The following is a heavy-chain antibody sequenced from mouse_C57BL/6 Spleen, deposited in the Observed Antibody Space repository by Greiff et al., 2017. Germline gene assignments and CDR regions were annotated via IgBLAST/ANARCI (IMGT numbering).Heavy chain of an antibody. V-gene: IGHV14-4*01. CDR2: IDPENGDT. Sequence: VQLKESGAELVRPGASVKLSCTASGFNIKDDYMHWVKQRPEQGLEWIGWIDPENGDTEYASKFQGKATIAAATSSNTAYLQLSSLTSEDTAVYYCTSDDYGLDYWGQGTTLTVSS. CDR1: GFNIKDDY. J-gene: IGHJ2*01. CDR3: TSDDYGLDY. D-gene: IGHD2-4*01.